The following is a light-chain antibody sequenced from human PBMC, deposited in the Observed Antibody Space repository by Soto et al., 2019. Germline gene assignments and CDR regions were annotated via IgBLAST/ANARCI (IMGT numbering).Light chain of an antibody. V-gene: IGLV2-14*01. J-gene: IGLJ1*01. CDR1: SSVVGYYNY. CDR2: DVN. CDR3: SSYTSSSTYV. Sequence: QSVLTQPASVSGSPGQSIAISRTGTSSVVGYYNYVSWYQQHPGKAPNVMIYDVNNRPSGVPDRFSGSKSGNTASLTISGLQAEDEADYYCSSYTSSSTYVFGAGTKVTVL.